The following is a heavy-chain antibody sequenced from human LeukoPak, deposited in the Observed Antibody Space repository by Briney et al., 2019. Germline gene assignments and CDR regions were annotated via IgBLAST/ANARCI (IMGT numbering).Heavy chain of an antibody. CDR1: GYTLSQLS. D-gene: IGHD5-24*01. Sequence: ASVKVSCKVSGYTLSQLSIHWVRQAPGKGLEWVGGPHPEDGETIYAQKFQGRVTMTEDTSTDTAYMELSSLRSEDTAVYYCSTDLQPYRDGYNRWGQGTLVSVSS. J-gene: IGHJ4*02. CDR3: STDLQPYRDGYNR. V-gene: IGHV1-24*01. CDR2: PHPEDGET.